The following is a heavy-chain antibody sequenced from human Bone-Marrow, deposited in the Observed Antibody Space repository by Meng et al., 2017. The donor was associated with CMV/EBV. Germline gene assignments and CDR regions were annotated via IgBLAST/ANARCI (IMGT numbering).Heavy chain of an antibody. Sequence: QGQWGQSGAEVKKPGASVKVSCKASGGTFSSYAISWVRQAPGQGLEWMGGIIPIFGTANYAQKFQGRVTITADESTSTAYMELSSLRSEDTAVYYCARAPTTYYYDSSGYNNWFDPWGQGTLVTVSS. CDR2: IIPIFGTA. J-gene: IGHJ5*02. CDR3: ARAPTTYYYDSSGYNNWFDP. V-gene: IGHV1-69*12. D-gene: IGHD3-22*01. CDR1: GGTFSSYA.